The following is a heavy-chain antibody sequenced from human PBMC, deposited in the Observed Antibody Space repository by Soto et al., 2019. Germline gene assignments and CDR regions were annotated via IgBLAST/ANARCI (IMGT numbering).Heavy chain of an antibody. CDR2: INTYNGNT. V-gene: IGHV1-18*01. J-gene: IGHJ6*02. D-gene: IGHD3-16*01. Sequence: QVQLVQSGAEVKNPGASVKVSCKTSGYTFTSYGIGWARQAPGQGLEWMGWINTYNGNTNYAQNLQGRVTLTTDTXSSTAYMELRSLRSNATAIYYCAMVDVYVTPSPQDVWGQGTTVTVSS. CDR3: AMVDVYVTPSPQDV. CDR1: GYTFTSYG.